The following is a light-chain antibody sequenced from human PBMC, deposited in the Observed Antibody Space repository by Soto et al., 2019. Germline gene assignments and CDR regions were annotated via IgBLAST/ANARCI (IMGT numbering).Light chain of an antibody. J-gene: IGKJ1*01. Sequence: DIVMTQSPDSLAVSLGERATINCKSSQSVLYSANNKNCLAWYQQKPGQPPKLLLYWASTRESGVPDRFSGSGSGTVFTLTISSLQAEDVAVYYCQQYYSTPRTFGQGTKVEIK. V-gene: IGKV4-1*01. CDR2: WAS. CDR1: QSVLYSANNKNC. CDR3: QQYYSTPRT.